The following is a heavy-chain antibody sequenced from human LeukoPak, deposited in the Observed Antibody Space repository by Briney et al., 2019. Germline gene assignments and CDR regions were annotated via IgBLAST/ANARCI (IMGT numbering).Heavy chain of an antibody. Sequence: GGSLRLSCAASGFTFSDYAMSWVRQAPGKGLEWVSSIRASGGSTFYAESVNGRFTISRDNSENTLFLQMNSLRADDAAVYYCAKDQIGVLPDAFDIWGQGTMVSASS. D-gene: IGHD3-10*01. J-gene: IGHJ3*02. CDR2: IRASGGST. CDR3: AKDQIGVLPDAFDI. CDR1: GFTFSDYA. V-gene: IGHV3-23*01.